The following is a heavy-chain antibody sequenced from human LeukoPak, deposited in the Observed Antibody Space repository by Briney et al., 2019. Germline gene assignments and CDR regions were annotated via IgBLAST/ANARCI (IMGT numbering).Heavy chain of an antibody. J-gene: IGHJ4*02. Sequence: PGGSLRLSCAASGFSLNTFAMSWLRQAPGKGLEWVSAISGSGGSTYYADSVKGRFTISRDNSKNTLYLQMNSLRAEDTAAYYCAKDLGWGFDYWGQGTLVTVSS. CDR1: GFSLNTFA. CDR3: AKDLGWGFDY. CDR2: ISGSGGST. V-gene: IGHV3-23*01. D-gene: IGHD6-19*01.